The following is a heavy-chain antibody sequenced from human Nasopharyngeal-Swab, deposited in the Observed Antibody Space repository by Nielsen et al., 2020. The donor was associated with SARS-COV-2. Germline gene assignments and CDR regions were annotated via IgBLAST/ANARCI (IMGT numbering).Heavy chain of an antibody. Sequence: GESLKISCAASGFTFSSFGMHWVRQAPGKGLEWVAFLAHDASNEYYGASVKGRFSISRDSSKNTLYLQMDSLRGEDTAVYYCARDAPAHYGAFYWGRGTLVTVSS. CDR1: GFTFSSFG. J-gene: IGHJ4*02. CDR3: ARDAPAHYGAFY. V-gene: IGHV3-30*03. D-gene: IGHD4-17*01. CDR2: LAHDASNE.